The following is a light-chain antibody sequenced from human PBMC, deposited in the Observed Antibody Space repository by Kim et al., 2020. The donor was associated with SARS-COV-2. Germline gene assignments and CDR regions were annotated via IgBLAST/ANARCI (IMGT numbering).Light chain of an antibody. CDR2: QDS. CDR1: KLGDKY. Sequence: GSAGQTASITCAGDKLGDKYACWYQQKPGQSPVLVIYQDSKRPSGIPERFSGSNSGNTATLTISGTQAMDEADYYCQAWDSSTAVFGGGTQLTVL. V-gene: IGLV3-1*01. CDR3: QAWDSSTAV. J-gene: IGLJ3*02.